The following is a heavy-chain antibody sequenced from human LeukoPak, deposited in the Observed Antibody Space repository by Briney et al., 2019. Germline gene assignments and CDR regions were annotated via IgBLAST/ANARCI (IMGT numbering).Heavy chain of an antibody. V-gene: IGHV4-34*01. J-gene: IGHJ4*02. CDR2: INHSGST. CDR3: ARGPRRTTVTTFDY. D-gene: IGHD4-17*01. Sequence: SETLSLTCTVSGGSISSYYWSWIRQPPGKGLEWIGEINHSGSTNYNPSLKSRVTISVDTSKNRFSLKLSSVTAADTAVYYCARGPRRTTVTTFDYWGQGTLVTVSS. CDR1: GGSISSYY.